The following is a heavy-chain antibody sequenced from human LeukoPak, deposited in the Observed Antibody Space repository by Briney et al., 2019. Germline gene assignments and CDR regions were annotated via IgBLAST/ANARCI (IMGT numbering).Heavy chain of an antibody. D-gene: IGHD1-1*01. J-gene: IGHJ4*02. Sequence: PGGSLRLSCAASGFTFNTYTMNWVRQAPGKGLEWVSYISGSSGIIDYADSVRGRFTISRDNAKNSLYLQMNSLRAEDTAVYYCASGLEGYWGQGTLVTVSS. CDR2: ISGSSGII. CDR3: ASGLEGY. V-gene: IGHV3-48*01. CDR1: GFTFNTYT.